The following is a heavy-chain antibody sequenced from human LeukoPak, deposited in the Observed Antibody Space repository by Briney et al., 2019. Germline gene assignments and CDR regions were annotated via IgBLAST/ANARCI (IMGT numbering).Heavy chain of an antibody. Sequence: ASVKVSCKASGYTFTSYGISWVRQAPGQGLEWMEWISAYNGNTNYAQKLQGRVTMTTDTSTSTAYMELRSLRSDDTAVYYCARPAGFWSGYYRGYYFDYWGQGTLVTVSS. V-gene: IGHV1-18*01. J-gene: IGHJ4*02. CDR2: ISAYNGNT. D-gene: IGHD3-3*01. CDR3: ARPAGFWSGYYRGYYFDY. CDR1: GYTFTSYG.